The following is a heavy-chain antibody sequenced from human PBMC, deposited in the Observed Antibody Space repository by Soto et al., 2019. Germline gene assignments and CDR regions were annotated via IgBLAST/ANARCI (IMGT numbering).Heavy chain of an antibody. CDR1: GYTFTSYY. Sequence: QVQLVQSGAEMKEPGGSVRVSCEASGYTFTSYYIHWVRQAPGQGLEWMGWINPKFGDTTYAQDFQGRVSMTRDMSISTVYMELSRLTSDDTAIYYCARNMDYYYGPGSGNGHGFWGQGTTVTVFS. J-gene: IGHJ6*02. CDR3: ARNMDYYYGPGSGNGHGF. D-gene: IGHD3-10*01. V-gene: IGHV1-2*02. CDR2: INPKFGDT.